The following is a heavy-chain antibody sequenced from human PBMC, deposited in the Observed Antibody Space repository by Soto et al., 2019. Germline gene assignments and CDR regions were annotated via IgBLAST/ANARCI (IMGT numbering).Heavy chain of an antibody. J-gene: IGHJ4*02. D-gene: IGHD1-7*01. CDR1: GGTFSSYA. CDR3: ARGTGTTNDYFDY. CDR2: IIPIFGTA. Sequence: GASVTVSCKASGGTFSSYAISWVRQAPGQGLEWMGGIIPIFGTANYAQKFQGRVTITADESTSTAYMELSSLRSEDTAVYYCARGTGTTNDYFDYWGQGTLVTVSS. V-gene: IGHV1-69*13.